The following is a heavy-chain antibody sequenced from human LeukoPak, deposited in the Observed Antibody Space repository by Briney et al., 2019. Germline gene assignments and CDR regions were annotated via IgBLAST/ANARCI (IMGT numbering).Heavy chain of an antibody. J-gene: IGHJ5*02. CDR3: ARGPAALRFLEWLFRPSDP. CDR1: GGSFSGYY. Sequence: SETLSLTCAVYGGSFSGYYWSWIRQPPGKGLEWIGEINHSGSTNYNPSLKSRVTISVDTSKNQFSLKLSSVTAADTAVYYCARGPAALRFLEWLFRPSDPWGQGTLVTVSS. CDR2: INHSGST. V-gene: IGHV4-34*01. D-gene: IGHD3-3*01.